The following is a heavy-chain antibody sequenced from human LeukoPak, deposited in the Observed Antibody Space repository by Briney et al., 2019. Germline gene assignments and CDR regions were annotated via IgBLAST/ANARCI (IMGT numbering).Heavy chain of an antibody. J-gene: IGHJ5*02. D-gene: IGHD2-15*01. V-gene: IGHV4-59*01. CDR2: IYYSGST. CDR3: AREIVVVVAAARWFDP. CDR1: GGSISSYY. Sequence: SETLSLTCTVSGGSISSYYWSWIRQPPGKGREGIGYIYYSGSTNYNPSLKSRGTISVDTSKNQFSLKLSSVTAADTAVYYCAREIVVVVAAARWFDPWGQGTLVTVSS.